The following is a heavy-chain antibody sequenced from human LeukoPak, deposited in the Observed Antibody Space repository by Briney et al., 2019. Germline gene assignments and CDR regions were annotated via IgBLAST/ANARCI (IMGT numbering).Heavy chain of an antibody. Sequence: ASVKASCKASGGTFSSCAISWVRQAPGQGLEWMGGIIPIFGTANYAQKFRGRVTITADESTSTAYMELSSLRSEDTAVYYCARGSLWFGESIPLLSTEYFQHWGQGTLVTVSS. V-gene: IGHV1-69*13. J-gene: IGHJ1*01. CDR2: IIPIFGTA. D-gene: IGHD3-10*01. CDR1: GGTFSSCA. CDR3: ARGSLWFGESIPLLSTEYFQH.